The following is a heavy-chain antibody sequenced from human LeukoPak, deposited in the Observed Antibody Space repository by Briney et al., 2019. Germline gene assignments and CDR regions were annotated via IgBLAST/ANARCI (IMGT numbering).Heavy chain of an antibody. Sequence: PSETLSLTCTVSGGSISSGDYYWSWIRQPPGKGLEWIAHMYYSGSTYYNPSLKSRVTMSADTSKNQLSLRLSSVTAADMAVYYCARPYYYDSRIDPWGQGILVTVSS. J-gene: IGHJ5*02. D-gene: IGHD3-22*01. CDR2: MYYSGST. CDR1: GGSISSGDYY. CDR3: ARPYYYDSRIDP. V-gene: IGHV4-30-4*01.